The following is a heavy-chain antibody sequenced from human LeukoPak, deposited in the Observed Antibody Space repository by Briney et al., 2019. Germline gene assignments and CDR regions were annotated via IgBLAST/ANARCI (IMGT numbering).Heavy chain of an antibody. CDR1: GFTFSSYS. J-gene: IGHJ4*02. CDR3: ARDMIRGVVNN. D-gene: IGHD3-10*01. CDR2: ISGSGGST. Sequence: GGSLRLSCAASGFTFSSYSMNWVRQAPGKGLEWVSGISGSGGSTFYADSVKGRFTISRDNAKNRLYMQMNSLRVEDTAVYYCARDMIRGVVNNWGQGALVTVSS. V-gene: IGHV3-23*01.